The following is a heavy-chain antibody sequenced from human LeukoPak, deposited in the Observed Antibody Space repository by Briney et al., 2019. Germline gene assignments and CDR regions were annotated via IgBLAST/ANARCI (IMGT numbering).Heavy chain of an antibody. CDR2: IYYSGST. V-gene: IGHV4-59*08. Sequence: SETLSLTCTVSGGSISSYYWSWIRQPPGKGLEWIGYIYYSGSTNYNPSLKSRVTISVDTSKNQFSLKLSSVTAADTAVYYCARAYDYVYAFDIWGQGTMVTVSS. J-gene: IGHJ3*02. D-gene: IGHD3-16*01. CDR1: GGSISSYY. CDR3: ARAYDYVYAFDI.